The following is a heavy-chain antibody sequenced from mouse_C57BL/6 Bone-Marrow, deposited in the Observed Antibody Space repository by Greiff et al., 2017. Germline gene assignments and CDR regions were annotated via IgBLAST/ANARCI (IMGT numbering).Heavy chain of an antibody. V-gene: IGHV5-4*03. J-gene: IGHJ2*01. CDR2: ISDGGSYT. Sequence: EVKLVESGGGLVKPGGSLKLSCAASGFTFSSYAMSWVRQTPEKRLEWVATISDGGSYTYYPDNVKGRFTISRDNAKNNLYLQMSHLKSEDTAMYYCASLSYFDYWGQGTTLTVSS. CDR1: GFTFSSYA. CDR3: ASLSYFDY.